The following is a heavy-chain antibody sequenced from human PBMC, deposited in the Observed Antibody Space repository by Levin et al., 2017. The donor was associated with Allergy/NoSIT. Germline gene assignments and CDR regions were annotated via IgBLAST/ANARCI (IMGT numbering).Heavy chain of an antibody. V-gene: IGHV3-7*01. CDR2: VKQDGSET. Sequence: GGQARGKGLEWVANVKQDGSETYYVDSVKGRFTISRDNAKNSLYLQMNSLRAEDTAVYYCARDRCSSTSCFPDYWGQGTLVTVSS. D-gene: IGHD2-2*01. CDR3: ARDRCSSTSCFPDY. J-gene: IGHJ4*02.